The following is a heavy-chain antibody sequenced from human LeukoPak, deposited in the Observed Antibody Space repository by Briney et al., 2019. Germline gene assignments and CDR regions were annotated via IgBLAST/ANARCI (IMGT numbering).Heavy chain of an antibody. CDR2: IIPIFGTA. V-gene: IGHV1-69*13. CDR3: ARNFNDGSGWFN. D-gene: IGHD6-19*01. CDR1: GGTLSSYA. J-gene: IGHJ4*02. Sequence: GASVKVSCKVSGGTLSSYAISWVRQAPGQGLEWMGGIIPIFGTANYAQKFQGRVAITADESTSTAYMELSSLRSEDTAVYYCARNFNDGSGWFNWGQGTLVTVSS.